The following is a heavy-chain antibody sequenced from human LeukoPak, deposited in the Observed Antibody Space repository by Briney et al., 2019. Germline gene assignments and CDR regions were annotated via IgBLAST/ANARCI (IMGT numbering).Heavy chain of an antibody. V-gene: IGHV3-23*01. CDR1: GFTFYSYA. CDR2: ISGNGGST. J-gene: IGHJ4*02. Sequence: PGGSLRLSCAASGFTFYSYAMSWVRQAPGKGLEWVSSISGNGGSTYYADSVEGRFTLSRDNSKNTLYLQMNSLRADDTAVYYCAKAKYPVAGSNYFDYWGQGTLVTVSS. D-gene: IGHD6-19*01. CDR3: AKAKYPVAGSNYFDY.